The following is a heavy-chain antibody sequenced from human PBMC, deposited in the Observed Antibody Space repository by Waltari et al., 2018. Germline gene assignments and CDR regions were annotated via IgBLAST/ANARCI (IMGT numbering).Heavy chain of an antibody. J-gene: IGHJ4*02. V-gene: IGHV2-70*04. CDR3: VHSSGTYYFDY. Sequence: QVTLKESGPALVNPTTTLTLTCTFSGFSLSTIGMRVSWIRQPPGKALEWLARIDWDDDKFYSTSLKTRLTISKDTSKNQVVLTMTNMDPVDTATYFCVHSSGTYYFDYWGQGTLVTVSS. D-gene: IGHD3-16*01. CDR1: GFSLSTIGMR. CDR2: IDWDDDK.